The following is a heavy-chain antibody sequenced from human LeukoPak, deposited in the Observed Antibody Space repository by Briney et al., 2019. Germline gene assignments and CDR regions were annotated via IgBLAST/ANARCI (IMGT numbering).Heavy chain of an antibody. V-gene: IGHV3-49*04. Sequence: GGSLRLSCAASGFAYSSYTMSWVRQAPGKGLEWVGFIRSKAYGETADYAASVKGRFTISRDDSKAIAYLQMNSLKTEDTAVYHCTRDRGAYNLYDYWGQGTLVTVSS. CDR3: TRDRGAYNLYDY. CDR2: IRSKAYGETA. D-gene: IGHD1-1*01. CDR1: GFAYSSYT. J-gene: IGHJ4*02.